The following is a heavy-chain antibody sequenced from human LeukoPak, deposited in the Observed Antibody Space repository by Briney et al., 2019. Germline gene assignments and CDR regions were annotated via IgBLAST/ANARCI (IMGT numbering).Heavy chain of an antibody. V-gene: IGHV4-61*02. CDR1: GGSISSCSYY. D-gene: IGHD4-23*01. J-gene: IGHJ4*02. CDR2: IYTSGST. Sequence: SETLSLTCTVSGGSISSCSYYWSWIRQPAGKGLEWIGRIYTSGSTNYNPSLKSRVTISVDTSKNQFSLKLSSVTAADTAVYYCARGDYYGGNSDYWGQGTLVTVSS. CDR3: ARGDYYGGNSDY.